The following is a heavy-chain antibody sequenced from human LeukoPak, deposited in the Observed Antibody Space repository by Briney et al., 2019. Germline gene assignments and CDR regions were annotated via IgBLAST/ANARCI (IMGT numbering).Heavy chain of an antibody. CDR3: AKDMSPTRGYSGYDGRYGMDV. CDR1: GFTFDDYA. D-gene: IGHD5-12*01. CDR2: TSWNSGSI. Sequence: GRSLRLSCAASGFTFDDYAMHWVRQAPGKGLEWVSGTSWNSGSIGYADSVKGRFTISRDNAKNSLYLQMNSLRAEDTALYYCAKDMSPTRGYSGYDGRYGMDVWGQGTTVTVSS. J-gene: IGHJ6*02. V-gene: IGHV3-9*01.